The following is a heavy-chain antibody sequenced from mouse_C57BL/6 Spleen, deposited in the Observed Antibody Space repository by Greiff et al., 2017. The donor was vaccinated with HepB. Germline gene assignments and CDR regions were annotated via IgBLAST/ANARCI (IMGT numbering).Heavy chain of an antibody. Sequence: EVQLVESGGGLVQPGGSLKLSCAASGFTFSDYYMYWVRQTPEKRLEWVAYISNVGGSTYYPDTVKGRFTISRDKAKNTLYLQMSRLKSEDTAMYYCASTGAYWGQGTLVTVSA. CDR3: ASTGAY. J-gene: IGHJ3*01. CDR1: GFTFSDYY. CDR2: ISNVGGST. V-gene: IGHV5-12*01.